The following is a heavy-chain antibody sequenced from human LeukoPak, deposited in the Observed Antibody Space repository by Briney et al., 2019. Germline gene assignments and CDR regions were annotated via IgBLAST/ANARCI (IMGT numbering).Heavy chain of an antibody. D-gene: IGHD2-2*01. CDR2: IRYDGSTK. J-gene: IGHJ4*02. V-gene: IGHV3-30*02. Sequence: GGSLRLSCAASGFTFSSYGMHWVRQAPGKGLEWVAFIRYDGSTKFYADSVKGRFTISRDNSENTLYLQMNSLRAEDTAVYYCAKDLPAAYFDYWGQGTLVTVSS. CDR1: GFTFSSYG. CDR3: AKDLPAAYFDY.